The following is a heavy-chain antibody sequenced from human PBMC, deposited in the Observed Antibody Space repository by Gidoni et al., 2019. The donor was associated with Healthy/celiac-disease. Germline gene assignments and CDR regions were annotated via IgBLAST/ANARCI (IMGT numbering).Heavy chain of an antibody. D-gene: IGHD2-15*01. CDR1: GFTFRSSA. J-gene: IGHJ5*02. CDR2: ISGSGGST. Sequence: EVQLLESGGGLVQPGGSLRLSCAASGFTFRSSAMSWVRQAPGKGVEGVSAISGSGGSTDYADSVKGRFTISRDNSKNTLYLQMNSLRAEDTAVYYCAKRIGILKAWGQGTLVTVSS. V-gene: IGHV3-23*01. CDR3: AKRIGILKA.